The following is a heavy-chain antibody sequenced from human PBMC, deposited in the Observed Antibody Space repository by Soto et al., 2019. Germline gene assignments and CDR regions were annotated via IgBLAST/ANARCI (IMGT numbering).Heavy chain of an antibody. V-gene: IGHV1-69*12. J-gene: IGHJ4*02. D-gene: IGHD2-15*01. CDR3: ARDGELLYCSGGSCYGNY. CDR1: GGTFSSYA. CDR2: IIPIFGTA. Sequence: QVQLVQSGAEVKKPGSSVKVSCKASGGTFSSYAISWVRQAPGQGLEWMGGIIPIFGTANYAQKFKGRVTMNGDESTSTAYMEVSSLRAEDTAVYYCARDGELLYCSGGSCYGNYWGQGTMVTVSS.